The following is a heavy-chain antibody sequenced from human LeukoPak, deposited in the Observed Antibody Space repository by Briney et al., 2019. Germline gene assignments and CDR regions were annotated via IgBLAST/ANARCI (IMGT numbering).Heavy chain of an antibody. V-gene: IGHV4-59*01. CDR3: ARANYDYVWGSYRNTPQAFDI. CDR1: GGSISSYY. CDR2: IYYIGST. Sequence: SQTLSLTCTVSGGSISSYYWSWIRQHPGKGLEWMGYIYYIGSTNYNPSLKSRVTISTNTSKNQFSLKLRSVTAADTAVYYCARANYDYVWGSYRNTPQAFDIWGQGTMVTVSS. J-gene: IGHJ3*02. D-gene: IGHD3-16*02.